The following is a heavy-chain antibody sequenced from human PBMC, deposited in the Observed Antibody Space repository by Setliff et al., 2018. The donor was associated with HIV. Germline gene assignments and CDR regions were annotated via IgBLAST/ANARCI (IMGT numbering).Heavy chain of an antibody. CDR1: GFSFSNYA. V-gene: IGHV3-23*01. CDR2: VIRGGHNT. CDR3: AKTLVVVASPLDF. D-gene: IGHD2-15*01. J-gene: IGHJ4*02. Sequence: GGSLRLSCAASGFSFSNYAMSWVRQAPGKGLEWVSSVIRGGHNTFYADSVKGRFTISRDNSKDTLYLQMSGLTAEDTAIYYCAKTLVVVASPLDFRGQGTLVTV.